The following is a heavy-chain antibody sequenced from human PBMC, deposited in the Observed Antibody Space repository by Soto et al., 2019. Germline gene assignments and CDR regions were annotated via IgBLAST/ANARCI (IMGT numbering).Heavy chain of an antibody. J-gene: IGHJ3*01. D-gene: IGHD3-22*01. V-gene: IGHV1-18*01. CDR1: GYTFTSSG. CDR3: ARAFFYKRSDSGGYSFDAFDF. CDR2: ISAHTGSS. Sequence: ASVKVSCKASGYTFTSSGMSWVRQAPGQGLEWMGWISAHTGSSEYAQRFQGRVTMTTDRSTSTAYMELRSLRSDDTAVNYMARAFFYKRSDSGGYSFDAFDFWGPGTLVTVSS.